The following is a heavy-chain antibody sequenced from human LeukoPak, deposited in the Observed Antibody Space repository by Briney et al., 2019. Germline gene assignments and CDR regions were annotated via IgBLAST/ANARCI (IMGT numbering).Heavy chain of an antibody. CDR3: GRGGGSSSRYNWFDP. Sequence: SQTLSLTCAISGDSVSSDSAAWNWIRQSPSRGLEWLGRTYYRSKWYDDYAVSVKSRITINPDTSKNQFSLQLNSVTPEDTAVYYCGRGGGSSSRYNWFDPWGQGTLVTVSS. J-gene: IGHJ5*02. V-gene: IGHV6-1*01. CDR2: TYYRSKWYD. CDR1: GDSVSSDSAA. D-gene: IGHD6-13*01.